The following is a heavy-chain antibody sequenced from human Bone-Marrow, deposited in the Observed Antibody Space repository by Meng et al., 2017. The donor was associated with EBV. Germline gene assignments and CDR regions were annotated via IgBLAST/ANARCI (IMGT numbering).Heavy chain of an antibody. CDR3: ARAHDSSGYYPLT. CDR1: GYTFTYST. D-gene: IGHD3-22*01. J-gene: IGHJ5*02. CDR2: INTNTGNP. V-gene: IGHV7-4-1*02. Sequence: QVQLVQSGVELKKPGASVKVSCKASGYTFTYSTMNWVRQAPGQGLEWLGWINTNTGNPTYAQGFTGRFVFSLDTSDSTAYLQISSLKAEDTAVYCCARAHDSSGYYPLTWGQGTLVTVSS.